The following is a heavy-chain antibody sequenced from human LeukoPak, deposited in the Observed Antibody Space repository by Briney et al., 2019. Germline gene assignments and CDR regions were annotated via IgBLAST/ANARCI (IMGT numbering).Heavy chain of an antibody. Sequence: GGSLRLPCAASGFTFSGSAMHWVRQASGKGLEWVGRIRSKANSYATAYAASVKGRFTISRDDSKNTAYLQMNSLKTEDTAVYYCTSPVLRGYSGYEIGYWGQGTLVTVSS. CDR2: IRSKANSYAT. CDR3: TSPVLRGYSGYEIGY. D-gene: IGHD5-12*01. V-gene: IGHV3-73*01. CDR1: GFTFSGSA. J-gene: IGHJ4*02.